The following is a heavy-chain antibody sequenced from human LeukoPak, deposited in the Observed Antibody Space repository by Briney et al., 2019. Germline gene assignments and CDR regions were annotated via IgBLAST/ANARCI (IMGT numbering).Heavy chain of an antibody. D-gene: IGHD4-17*01. V-gene: IGHV4-4*02. CDR3: AKHRATVTTAYGMDV. CDR2: IYHSGST. J-gene: IGHJ6*02. CDR1: GGSISSSNW. Sequence: KPSGTLSLTCAVSGGSISSSNWWSWVRQPPGKGLEWIGEIYHSGSTNYNPSLKSRVTISVDKSKNQFSLKLSSVTAADTAVYYCAKHRATVTTAYGMDVWGQGTTVTVSS.